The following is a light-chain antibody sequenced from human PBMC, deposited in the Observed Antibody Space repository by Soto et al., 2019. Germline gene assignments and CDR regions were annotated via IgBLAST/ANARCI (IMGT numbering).Light chain of an antibody. Sequence: EVVMTQSPATLSVSPGERVTLSCRASQSINAHLAWYQQKPGQAPRLLIHGASTRATGIPARFSGSGFGTEFILTISSLQSEDVAVYYCQHYNTWLWTFGQGTKVEIQ. CDR1: QSINAH. CDR3: QHYNTWLWT. CDR2: GAS. J-gene: IGKJ1*01. V-gene: IGKV3-15*01.